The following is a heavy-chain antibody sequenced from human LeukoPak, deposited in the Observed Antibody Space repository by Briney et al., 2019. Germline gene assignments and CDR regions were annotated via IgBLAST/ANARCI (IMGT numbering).Heavy chain of an antibody. CDR1: GFTFSSYW. CDR2: IRQDGGEK. V-gene: IGHV3-7*01. J-gene: IGHJ4*01. CDR3: ARDGTAAGLYFDL. D-gene: IGHD6-13*01. Sequence: GGSLRLSCAASGFTFSSYWMSWVRPAPGRGLEWVASIRQDGGEKSYVDSVKGRFTISRDNTIDSLFLQMSSLTAEDTAVYYCARDGTAAGLYFDLWGHGTLVTVSS.